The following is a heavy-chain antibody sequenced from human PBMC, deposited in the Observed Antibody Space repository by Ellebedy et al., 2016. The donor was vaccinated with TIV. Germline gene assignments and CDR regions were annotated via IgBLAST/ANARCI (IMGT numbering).Heavy chain of an antibody. D-gene: IGHD1-26*01. J-gene: IGHJ4*02. CDR2: ISNSSSYI. Sequence: PGGYLRLSCAASGFTFSTYSMNWVRQAPGKGLEWVSSISNSSSYIYYADSVKGRFTISRDNAKSSLYLQMNSLRAEDTAVYYCARDFARTIVGATYWGQGTLVTVSS. CDR3: ARDFARTIVGATY. V-gene: IGHV3-21*01. CDR1: GFTFSTYS.